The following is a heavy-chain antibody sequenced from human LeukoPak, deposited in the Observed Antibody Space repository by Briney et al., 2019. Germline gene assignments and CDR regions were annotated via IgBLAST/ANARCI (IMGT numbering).Heavy chain of an antibody. V-gene: IGHV4-39*01. D-gene: IGHD5-18*01. J-gene: IGHJ2*01. CDR3: ARGIQLDRSNWYFDL. Sequence: SETLSLTCAVSGGSISSSNWWSWVRQPPGKGLEWIGSIYYSGSTYYNPSLKSRVTISVDTSKNQFSLKLSSVTAADTAVYYCARGIQLDRSNWYFDLWGRGTLVTVSS. CDR2: IYYSGST. CDR1: GGSISSSNW.